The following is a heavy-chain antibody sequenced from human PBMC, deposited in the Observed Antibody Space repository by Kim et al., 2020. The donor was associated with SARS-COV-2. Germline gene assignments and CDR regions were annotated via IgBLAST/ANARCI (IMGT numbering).Heavy chain of an antibody. J-gene: IGHJ3*02. CDR3: ARDPERVGAKGAFDI. V-gene: IGHV3-21*01. CDR2: ISISSGYI. D-gene: IGHD1-26*01. CDR1: GFTFSSYS. Sequence: GGSLRLSCAASGFTFSSYSMNWVRQAPGKGLEWVSSISISSGYIYYADSVKGRFTISRDDAKNSLYLQMNSLRAEDTAVYYCARDPERVGAKGAFDIWGQGTMVTVSS.